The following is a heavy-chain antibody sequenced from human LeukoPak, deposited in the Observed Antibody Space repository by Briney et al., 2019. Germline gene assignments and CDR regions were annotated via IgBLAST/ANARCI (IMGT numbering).Heavy chain of an antibody. D-gene: IGHD1-26*01. CDR1: GYTFTGYY. J-gene: IGHJ4*02. CDR2: INPNSGGT. V-gene: IGHV1-2*04. Sequence: ASVKVSCKASGYTFTGYYMHWVRQAPGQGLEWMGWINPNSGGTNYAQKFQGWVTMTRDTSISTAYMELSRLRSDDTAVYHCARDRGSYYFDYWGQGTLVTVSS. CDR3: ARDRGSYYFDY.